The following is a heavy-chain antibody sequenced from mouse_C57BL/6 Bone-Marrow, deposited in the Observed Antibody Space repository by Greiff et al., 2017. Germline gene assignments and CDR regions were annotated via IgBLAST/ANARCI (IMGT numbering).Heavy chain of an antibody. CDR3: AREGIYYGSSYLSYWYFDV. CDR1: GYSFTDYN. CDR2: INPNYGTT. J-gene: IGHJ1*03. V-gene: IGHV1-39*01. Sequence: EVKLMESGPELVKPGASVKISCKASGYSFTDYNMNWVKQSNGKSLEWIGVINPNYGTTSYNQKFKGKATLTVDQSSSTAYMQLNSLTSEASAVYYCAREGIYYGSSYLSYWYFDVWGTGTTVTVSS. D-gene: IGHD1-1*01.